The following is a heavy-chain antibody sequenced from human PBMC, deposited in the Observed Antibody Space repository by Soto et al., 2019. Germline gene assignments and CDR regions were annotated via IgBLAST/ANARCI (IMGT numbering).Heavy chain of an antibody. V-gene: IGHV3-33*01. J-gene: IGHJ1*01. CDR3: AREDGVGYHGHFQH. CDR2: IWYDGNNK. Sequence: QVQLVESGGGVVQPGRSLRLSCAVSGFTLSNYGIHWVRQAPGKGLEWVAVIWYDGNNKYYADPVKGRFTVSRDTSKNTVYLEMNSLRAEDTAVYYCAREDGVGYHGHFQHWGQGTLVTVSS. D-gene: IGHD2-8*01. CDR1: GFTLSNYG.